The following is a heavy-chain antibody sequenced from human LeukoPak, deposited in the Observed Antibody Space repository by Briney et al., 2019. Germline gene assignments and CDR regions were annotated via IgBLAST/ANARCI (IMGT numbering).Heavy chain of an antibody. CDR1: GITFSNNA. CDR2: IASDGSST. CDR3: ARGRPHGNDY. V-gene: IGHV3-74*01. J-gene: IGHJ4*02. D-gene: IGHD4-23*01. Sequence: GGSLRLSCVASGITFSNNAVSWVRQAPDKGLVWVSRIASDGSSTTYADSVKGRFSISRDNAKNTLYLQMNSLRVEDTAVYYCARGRPHGNDYWGQGTLVTVS.